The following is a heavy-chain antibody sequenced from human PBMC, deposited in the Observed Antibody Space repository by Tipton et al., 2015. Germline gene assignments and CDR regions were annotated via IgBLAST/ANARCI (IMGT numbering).Heavy chain of an antibody. V-gene: IGHV4-59*01. CDR3: ARSGGYGWDH. J-gene: IGHJ4*02. D-gene: IGHD5-12*01. CDR2: IYYSGST. CDR1: GGSFSDYY. Sequence: TLSLTCTVSGGSFSDYYWSWIRQSPGEGLEWIGYIYYSGSTNYNPSLRSRVAMSMDTSKNQFSLKLSSVIAADTAVYYCARSGGYGWDHWGQGTLVTVSS.